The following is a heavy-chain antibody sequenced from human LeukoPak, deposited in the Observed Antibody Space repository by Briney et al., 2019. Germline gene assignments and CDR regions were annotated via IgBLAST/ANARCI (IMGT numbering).Heavy chain of an antibody. J-gene: IGHJ4*02. CDR3: ARGVVVAAIYPDY. D-gene: IGHD2-2*01. CDR2: INPTSGGT. Sequence: ASVKVSCKASGYTFPNYYVHWVRQAPGQGLEWMGIINPTSGGTSYAQKFQGRVTMTRDTSTSTVYMELSSLRSDDTAVYYCARGVVVAAIYPDYWGQGTLVTVSS. CDR1: GYTFPNYY. V-gene: IGHV1-46*01.